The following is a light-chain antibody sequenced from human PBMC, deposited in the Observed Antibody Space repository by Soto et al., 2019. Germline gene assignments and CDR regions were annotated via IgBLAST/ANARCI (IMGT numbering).Light chain of an antibody. V-gene: IGKV3-15*01. CDR1: QTVSGN. Sequence: ELVMTQSPASLSVSAGERATLSCSASQTVSGNLPWYQQKPGQAPWLLIYGASTRGTGIPARFSGSGSGTQFTLTISSLQSGDIAVYFCQQYHNWPGTFGQGTKVDIK. J-gene: IGKJ1*01. CDR3: QQYHNWPGT. CDR2: GAS.